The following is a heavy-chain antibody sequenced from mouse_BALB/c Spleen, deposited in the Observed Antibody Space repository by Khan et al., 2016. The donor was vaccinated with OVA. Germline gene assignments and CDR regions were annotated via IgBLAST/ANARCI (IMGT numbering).Heavy chain of an antibody. CDR1: GYTFTSYD. J-gene: IGHJ3*01. V-gene: IGHV1-85*01. CDR3: ARGGYGGFAY. CDR2: MFPGDGST. Sequence: QVQLKESGAELVKPGASVKLSCKASGYTFTSYDINWVRQRPEQGLEWIGWMFPGDGSTKYNENFKGKATLTTDKSSSTAYRQLSRLTSEDSGAYFCARGGYGGFAYWGQGTLVTVSA. D-gene: IGHD2-14*01.